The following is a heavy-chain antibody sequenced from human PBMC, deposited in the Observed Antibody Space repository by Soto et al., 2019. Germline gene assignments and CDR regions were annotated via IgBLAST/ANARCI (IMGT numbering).Heavy chain of an antibody. CDR2: IYYSGST. CDR1: GGSISSYY. D-gene: IGHD3-10*01. J-gene: IGHJ4*01. Sequence: SETLSLTCTVSGGSISSYYWSWIRQPPGKGLEWIGYIYYSGSTNYNPSLKSRVTISVDTSKNQFSLKLSSVTAAETAVYYCARDQGLSFDYWGKGNMVIFSS. V-gene: IGHV4-59*01. CDR3: ARDQGLSFDY.